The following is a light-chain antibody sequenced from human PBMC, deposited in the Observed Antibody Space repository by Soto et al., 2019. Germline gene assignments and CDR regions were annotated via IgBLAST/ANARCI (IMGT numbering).Light chain of an antibody. Sequence: DIQMTQSPSTLSASVGDRVTITCRASQSVTSRLAWYQQKPGKAPKLLIYGASNLESGVPSRFSGSGSGTEFTLTISSLQPDDFAPYYCQQYNSYSLTFGGGTTVEIK. J-gene: IGKJ4*01. V-gene: IGKV1-5*01. CDR3: QQYNSYSLT. CDR1: QSVTSR. CDR2: GAS.